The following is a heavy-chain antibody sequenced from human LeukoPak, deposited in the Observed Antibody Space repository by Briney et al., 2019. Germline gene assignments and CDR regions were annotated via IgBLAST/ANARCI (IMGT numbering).Heavy chain of an antibody. CDR1: GGSFSSYY. CDR2: IYYSGST. V-gene: IGHV4-59*01. Sequence: SETPSLTCAVYGGSFSSYYWSWIRQPPGKGLEWIGYIYYSGSTNYNPSLKSRVTISVDTSKNQFSLKLSSVTAADTAVYYCARDSYGSGSYFVWGQGTLVTVSS. CDR3: ARDSYGSGSYFV. J-gene: IGHJ4*02. D-gene: IGHD3-10*01.